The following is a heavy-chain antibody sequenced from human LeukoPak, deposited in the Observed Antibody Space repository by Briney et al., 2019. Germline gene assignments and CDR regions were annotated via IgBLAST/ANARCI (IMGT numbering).Heavy chain of an antibody. CDR1: GFTFSSYW. V-gene: IGHV3-7*03. CDR2: IKQDGSEK. D-gene: IGHD3-3*01. J-gene: IGHJ4*02. Sequence: GGSLRLSCAASGFTFSSYWMSWVRQAPGKGLEWVANIKQDGSEKYYVDSVKGRFTISRDNSKNTLYLQMNSLRAEDTAVYYCAKDEDYDFWSGYPLLGYWGQGTLVTVSS. CDR3: AKDEDYDFWSGYPLLGY.